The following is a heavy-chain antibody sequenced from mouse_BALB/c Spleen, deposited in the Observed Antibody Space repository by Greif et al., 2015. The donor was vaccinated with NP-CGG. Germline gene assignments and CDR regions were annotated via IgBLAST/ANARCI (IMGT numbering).Heavy chain of an antibody. CDR3: ARTTVVAYYAMDY. Sequence: EVNVVESGGGLVQPGGSRKLSCAASGFTFSSFGMHWVRQAPEKGLEWVAYISSGSSTIYYADTVKGRFTISRDNPKNTLFLQMTSLRSEDTAMYYCARTTVVAYYAMDYWGQGTSVTVSS. CDR2: ISSGSSTI. V-gene: IGHV5-17*02. D-gene: IGHD1-1*01. CDR1: GFTFSSFG. J-gene: IGHJ4*01.